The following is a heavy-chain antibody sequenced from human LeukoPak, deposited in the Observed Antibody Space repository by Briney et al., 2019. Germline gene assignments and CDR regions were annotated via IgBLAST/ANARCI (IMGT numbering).Heavy chain of an antibody. J-gene: IGHJ3*02. D-gene: IGHD5/OR15-5a*01. Sequence: GESLKISCKGSGYSFTSYWIGWVRQMPGKGLEWMGIIYPGDSDTRYSPSFQGQVTISADKSISTAYLQWSSLKASDTAMYYWSGRYLVYGNECFDIWGQGTMVTVSS. CDR3: SGRYLVYGNECFDI. V-gene: IGHV5-51*01. CDR2: IYPGDSDT. CDR1: GYSFTSYW.